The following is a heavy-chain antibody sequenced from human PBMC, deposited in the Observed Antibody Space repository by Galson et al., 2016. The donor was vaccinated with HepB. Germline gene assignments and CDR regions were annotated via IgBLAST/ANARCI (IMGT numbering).Heavy chain of an antibody. V-gene: IGHV3-48*04. Sequence: SLRLSCAASGFTFSSYSMNWVRQAPGKGLEWVSYISSSSSSIYYTDSVKGRFTISRDNAKNSLYLQMNSLRAEDTAVYYCVRDRDVEVAKSYYYYYGMDVWGQGTTVTVSS. CDR2: ISSSSSSI. CDR1: GFTFSSYS. D-gene: IGHD5-24*01. CDR3: VRDRDVEVAKSYYYYYGMDV. J-gene: IGHJ6*02.